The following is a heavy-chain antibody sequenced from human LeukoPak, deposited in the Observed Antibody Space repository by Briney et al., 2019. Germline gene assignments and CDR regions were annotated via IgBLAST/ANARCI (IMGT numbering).Heavy chain of an antibody. Sequence: ASVKVSCKASGYTFTSYDINWVRQATGQGLEWMGWMNPNSGNTGYAQKFQGRDTMTRNPSISTAYMELSSLRSEDTAVYYCARGGNYYYGSGSWGQGTLVTVSS. CDR3: ARGGNYYYGSGS. CDR1: GYTFTSYD. J-gene: IGHJ4*02. D-gene: IGHD3-10*01. CDR2: MNPNSGNT. V-gene: IGHV1-8*01.